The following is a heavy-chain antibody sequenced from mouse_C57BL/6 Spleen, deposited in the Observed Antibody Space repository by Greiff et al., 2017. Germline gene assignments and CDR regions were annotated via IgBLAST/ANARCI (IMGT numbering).Heavy chain of an antibody. Sequence: VQLQQSGAELVRPGTSVKVSCKASGYAFTNYLIEWVKQRPGQGLEWIGVINPGSGGTIYNEKFKGKATLTADKSSSTAYMQLSSLTSEDSAVYFWARSEYYYGSSYSFAYWGQGTLVTVSA. CDR3: ARSEYYYGSSYSFAY. CDR1: GYAFTNYL. CDR2: INPGSGGT. V-gene: IGHV1-54*01. D-gene: IGHD1-1*01. J-gene: IGHJ3*01.